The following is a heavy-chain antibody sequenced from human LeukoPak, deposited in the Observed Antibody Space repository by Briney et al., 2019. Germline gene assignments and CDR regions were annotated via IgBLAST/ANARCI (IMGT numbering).Heavy chain of an antibody. Sequence: SETLSLTCTVSGGSISSSSYYWGWIRQPPGKGLEWIGSIYYSGSTYYNPSLKSRVTISVDTSKNQFSLKLSSVTAADTAVYYCARSNYYDSSGRRSPAAFDIWGQGTMVTVSS. CDR3: ARSNYYDSSGRRSPAAFDI. CDR1: GGSISSSSYY. D-gene: IGHD3-22*01. CDR2: IYYSGST. J-gene: IGHJ3*02. V-gene: IGHV4-39*07.